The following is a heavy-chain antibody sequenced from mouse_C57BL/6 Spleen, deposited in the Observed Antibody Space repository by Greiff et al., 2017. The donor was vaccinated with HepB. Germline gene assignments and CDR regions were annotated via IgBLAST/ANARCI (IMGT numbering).Heavy chain of an antibody. V-gene: IGHV1-19*01. Sequence: EVQLQQSGPVLVKPGASVKMSCKASGYTFTDYYMNWVKQSHGKSLEWIGVINPYNGGTSYNQKFKGKATLTVDKSSSTAYMELNSLTSEDSAVYYCERYSTGAWFAYWGQGTLVTVSA. CDR1: GYTFTDYY. D-gene: IGHD1-1*02. J-gene: IGHJ3*01. CDR2: INPYNGGT. CDR3: ERYSTGAWFAY.